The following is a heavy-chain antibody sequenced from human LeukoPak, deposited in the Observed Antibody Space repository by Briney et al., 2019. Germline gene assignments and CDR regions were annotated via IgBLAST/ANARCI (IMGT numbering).Heavy chain of an antibody. CDR2: IDYSGAT. D-gene: IGHD3-22*01. Sequence: SETLSLTCSVSGDSITSRSYYWVWIRQPPGKGLEWTGSIDYSGATYYSPSLRSRVSISVDTSKNQFSLKLSSVTAADAAVYYCARGLLGSYSSFDYWGQGTLVTVSS. CDR3: ARGLLGSYSSFDY. J-gene: IGHJ4*02. V-gene: IGHV4-39*01. CDR1: GDSITSRSYY.